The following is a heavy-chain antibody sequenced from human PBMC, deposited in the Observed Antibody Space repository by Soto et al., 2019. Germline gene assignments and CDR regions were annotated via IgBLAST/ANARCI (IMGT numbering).Heavy chain of an antibody. Sequence: PGGSLRLSCAASGFTFSSYAMSWVRQAPGKGLEWVSAISGSGGSTYYADSVKGRFTISRDNSKNTLYLQMNSLRAEDTAVYYCAKDVALAYEEIAARYNWFDPWGQGTLVTVSS. CDR2: ISGSGGST. V-gene: IGHV3-23*01. CDR3: AKDVALAYEEIAARYNWFDP. D-gene: IGHD6-6*01. J-gene: IGHJ5*02. CDR1: GFTFSSYA.